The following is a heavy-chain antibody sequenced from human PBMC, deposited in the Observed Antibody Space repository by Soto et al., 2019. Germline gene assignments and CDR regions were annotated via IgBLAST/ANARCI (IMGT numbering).Heavy chain of an antibody. CDR1: GFSLSTSGMC. J-gene: IGHJ5*02. Sequence: ESGPTLVNPTQTLTLTCTFSGFSLSTSGMCVSWIRQPPGKALEWLALIDWGDDKYYSTSLKTRLTISKDTSKNQVVLTMTNMDPVDTATYYCARIISSGGSCNSNWFDPWGQGTLVTVSS. CDR3: ARIISSGGSCNSNWFDP. D-gene: IGHD2-15*01. CDR2: IDWGDDK. V-gene: IGHV2-70*01.